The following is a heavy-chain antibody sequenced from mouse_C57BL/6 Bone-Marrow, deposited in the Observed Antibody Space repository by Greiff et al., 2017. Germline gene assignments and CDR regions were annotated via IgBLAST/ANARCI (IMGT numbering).Heavy chain of an antibody. V-gene: IGHV1-81*01. J-gene: IGHJ2*01. D-gene: IGHD1-1*01. CDR2: IYPRSGNT. CDR3: AREGDYYGSSYGDY. Sequence: QVQLKQSGAELARPGASVKLSCKASGYTFTSYGISWVKQRTGQGLEWIGEIYPRSGNTYYNEKFKGKATLSADKSSSTAYMGLRSLTSEDSAGYFCAREGDYYGSSYGDYWGQGTTLTVSS. CDR1: GYTFTSYG.